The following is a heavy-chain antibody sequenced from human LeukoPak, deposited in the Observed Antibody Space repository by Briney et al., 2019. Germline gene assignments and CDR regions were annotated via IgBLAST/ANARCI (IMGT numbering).Heavy chain of an antibody. CDR2: IISNSGGT. Sequence: ASVKVSCKASGYTFTDYYMHWVRQAPGQGLEWMGWIISNSGGTNYAQKFQGRVTMTRDTSISTAYMELTRLRSEDTAVYYCTRSLWELTSDYWGQGTLVTVSS. CDR3: TRSLWELTSDY. V-gene: IGHV1-2*02. D-gene: IGHD1-26*01. J-gene: IGHJ4*02. CDR1: GYTFTDYY.